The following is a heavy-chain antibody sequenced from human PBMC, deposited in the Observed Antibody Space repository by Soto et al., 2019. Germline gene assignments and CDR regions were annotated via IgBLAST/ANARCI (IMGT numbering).Heavy chain of an antibody. V-gene: IGHV3-30-3*01. CDR3: AKGLGGVIAPPDL. D-gene: IGHD3-16*02. CDR2: ISYDGSNK. CDR1: GFTFSSYA. J-gene: IGHJ5*02. Sequence: GGSLRLSCAASGFTFSSYAMHWVRQAPGKGLKWVAVISYDGSNKYYADSVKGRFTISRDNSESKVYLQMDRLRADDTAIYHCAKGLGGVIAPPDLWGQGTRVTVSS.